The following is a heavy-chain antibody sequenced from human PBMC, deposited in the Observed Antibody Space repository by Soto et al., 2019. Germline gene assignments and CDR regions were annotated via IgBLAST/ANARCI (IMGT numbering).Heavy chain of an antibody. J-gene: IGHJ6*02. Sequence: TGGSLRLSCAASGFTFSSYAMSWVRQAPGKGLEWVSAISGSGGSTYYADSVKGRFTISRDNSKNTLYLQMNSLRAEDTAVYYCAKPTVTPTSQYYYYYGMDVWGQGTTVTVSS. CDR2: ISGSGGST. CDR3: AKPTVTPTSQYYYYYGMDV. D-gene: IGHD4-4*01. V-gene: IGHV3-23*01. CDR1: GFTFSSYA.